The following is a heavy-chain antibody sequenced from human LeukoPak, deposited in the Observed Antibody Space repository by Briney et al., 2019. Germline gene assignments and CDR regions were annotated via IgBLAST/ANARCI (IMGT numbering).Heavy chain of an antibody. CDR3: ARRAAGTSIDY. J-gene: IGHJ4*02. CDR2: INHSGST. CDR1: GGSFSGYY. V-gene: IGHV4-34*01. Sequence: SETLSLTCAVYGGSFSGYYWSWIRQPPGKGLEWIGEINHSGSTNYNPSLKSRVTISVDTSKNQFSLKLSSVTAADTAVYYCARRAAGTSIDYWGQGTLVTVSS. D-gene: IGHD1/OR15-1a*01.